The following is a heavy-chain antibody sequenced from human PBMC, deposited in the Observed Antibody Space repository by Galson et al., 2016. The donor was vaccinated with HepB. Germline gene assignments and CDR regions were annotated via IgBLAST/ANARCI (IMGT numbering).Heavy chain of an antibody. CDR2: IHPGDSDT. J-gene: IGHJ5*02. CDR3: ARRGDSLWFDP. D-gene: IGHD3-10*01. CDR1: GSRFTTYW. Sequence: QSGAEVKKPGESLKISCKSSGSRFTTYWIGWVRQMPGKGLEWMGIIHPGDSDTRYSPSFQGQVTISADKSISTASLQWSSLKASDTAMYYCARRGDSLWFDPWGQGTLVTVSS. V-gene: IGHV5-51*01.